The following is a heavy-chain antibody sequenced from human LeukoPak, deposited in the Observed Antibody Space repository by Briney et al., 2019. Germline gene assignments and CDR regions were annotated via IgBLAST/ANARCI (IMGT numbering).Heavy chain of an antibody. J-gene: IGHJ6*02. CDR1: GFTFSSYA. Sequence: GGSLRLSCAASGFTFSSYAMSWVRQAPGKGLEWVSAISGNGGSTYYADSVKGRFTISRDNSKNTLYLQMNSLRAEDAAVYYCAKEDAVPFYYYGMDVWGQGTTVTVSS. D-gene: IGHD2-8*01. CDR3: AKEDAVPFYYYGMDV. CDR2: ISGNGGST. V-gene: IGHV3-23*01.